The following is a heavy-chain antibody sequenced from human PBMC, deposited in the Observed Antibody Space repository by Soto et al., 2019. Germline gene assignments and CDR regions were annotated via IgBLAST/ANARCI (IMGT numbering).Heavy chain of an antibody. Sequence: SETLSLTCTVSGGSISSGDYYWSWIRQPPGKGLEWIGYIYYSGSTYYNPSLKSRVTISVDTSKNQFSLRLSSVTAADTAVYYCARSDLLPAALNWFDPWGQGTLVTVSS. D-gene: IGHD2-2*01. CDR2: IYYSGST. J-gene: IGHJ5*02. CDR1: GGSISSGDYY. CDR3: ARSDLLPAALNWFDP. V-gene: IGHV4-30-4*01.